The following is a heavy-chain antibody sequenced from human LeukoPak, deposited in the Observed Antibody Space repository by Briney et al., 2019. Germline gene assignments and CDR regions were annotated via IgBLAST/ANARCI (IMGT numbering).Heavy chain of an antibody. J-gene: IGHJ6*02. Sequence: PGGSLRLSCAASGFTFSSYWMHWVRQVPGKGLVWVSRINNDGTSTRYADSVKGRFTTSRDNAKNTLYLQMNSLRAEDTAVFYCARSHFYDSSGYFSYYYAMDVWGQGTTVTVSS. CDR1: GFTFSSYW. D-gene: IGHD3-22*01. CDR2: INNDGTST. CDR3: ARSHFYDSSGYFSYYYAMDV. V-gene: IGHV3-74*01.